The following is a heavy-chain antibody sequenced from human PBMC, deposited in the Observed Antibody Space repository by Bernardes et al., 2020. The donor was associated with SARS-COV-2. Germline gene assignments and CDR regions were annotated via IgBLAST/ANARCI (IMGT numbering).Heavy chain of an antibody. D-gene: IGHD2-2*01. CDR1: GFTFSSYA. Sequence: GGSLRLSCSASGFTFSSYAMHWVRQAPGKGLEYVSGISSNGGSTYYADSVQGRFTISRDNSKNTLYLQMSSLRAEDTAVYYCVRDARGYCRSSDCYLFDYWRQVTLLTVSS. CDR3: VRDARGYCRSSDCYLFDY. CDR2: ISSNGGST. J-gene: IGHJ4*02. V-gene: IGHV3-64D*09.